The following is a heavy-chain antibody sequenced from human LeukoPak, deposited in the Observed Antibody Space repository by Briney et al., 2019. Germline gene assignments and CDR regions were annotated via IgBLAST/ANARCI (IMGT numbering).Heavy chain of an antibody. CDR1: GGSISSYY. J-gene: IGHJ4*02. CDR3: ARDAVVSSGWYTGFDY. CDR2: IYTSGST. Sequence: SETLSLTCTVSGGSISSYYWSWIRQPAGKGLEWIGRIYTSGSTNYNPSLKSRVTISVDTSKNQFSLKLSSVTAADTAVYYCARDAVVSSGWYTGFDYWGQGTLVTVSS. V-gene: IGHV4-4*07. D-gene: IGHD6-19*01.